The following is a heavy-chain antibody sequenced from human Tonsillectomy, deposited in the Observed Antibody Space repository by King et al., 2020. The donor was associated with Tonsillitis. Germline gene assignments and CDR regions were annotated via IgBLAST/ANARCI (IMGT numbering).Heavy chain of an antibody. V-gene: IGHV1-69*01. CDR2: IIPIFGTA. CDR1: GGTFSSYA. D-gene: IGHD3-3*01. Sequence: VQLVESGAEVKKPGSSVKVSCKASGGTFSSYAISWVRQAPGQGLEWMGGIIPIFGTANYAQKFQGRVTITADESTSTAYMELSSLRSEDTAVYYCARGSITIFGVVISYDAFDIWGQGTMVPVSS. J-gene: IGHJ3*02. CDR3: ARGSITIFGVVISYDAFDI.